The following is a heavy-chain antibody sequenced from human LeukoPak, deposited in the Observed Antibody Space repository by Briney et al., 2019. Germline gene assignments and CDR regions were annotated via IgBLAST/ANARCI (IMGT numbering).Heavy chain of an antibody. V-gene: IGHV1-46*01. Sequence: ASVKVSCKASGYTFTSYYMHWVRQAPGQGLEWMGIINPSGGSTSYAQKFQGRVTMTRDTSTSTVYMELSSLRSVDTAVYYCARDFLDYGSGSYYEGGPVDYWGQGTLVTVSS. J-gene: IGHJ4*02. CDR2: INPSGGST. CDR3: ARDFLDYGSGSYYEGGPVDY. D-gene: IGHD3-10*01. CDR1: GYTFTSYY.